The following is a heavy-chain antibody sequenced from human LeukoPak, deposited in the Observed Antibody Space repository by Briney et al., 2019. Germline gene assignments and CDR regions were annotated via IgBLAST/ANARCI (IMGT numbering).Heavy chain of an antibody. CDR3: ARSGITMVGGASIGLLTFDI. V-gene: IGHV3-74*03. Sequence: GGSLRLSCAGSGFTFSDYWMHWVRQAPGEGLVWVSRINDDGRTTTYADSVKGRITISRDNAKNTLYLQMSSLRVEDTAVYYCARSGITMVGGASIGLLTFDIWGPGTMVTVSP. CDR1: GFTFSDYW. J-gene: IGHJ3*02. CDR2: INDDGRTT. D-gene: IGHD3-10*01.